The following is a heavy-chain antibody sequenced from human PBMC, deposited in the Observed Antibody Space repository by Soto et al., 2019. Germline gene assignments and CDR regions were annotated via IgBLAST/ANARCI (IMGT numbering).Heavy chain of an antibody. CDR1: GGSISTYY. V-gene: IGHV4-59*01. D-gene: IGHD6-19*01. CDR2: IYYSGST. CDR3: ASDRSSGWDQGYGMDV. Sequence: SETLSLTCTVSGGSISTYYWSWIRQPPGQGLEWIGYIYYSGSTSYNPSLKSRVTISVDTSKNQFSLKLRSVTAADTAVYYCASDRSSGWDQGYGMDVWGQGTTVTAP. J-gene: IGHJ6*02.